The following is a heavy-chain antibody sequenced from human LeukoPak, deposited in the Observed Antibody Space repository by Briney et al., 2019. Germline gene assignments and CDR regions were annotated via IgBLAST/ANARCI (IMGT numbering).Heavy chain of an antibody. V-gene: IGHV1-2*02. J-gene: IGHJ3*02. D-gene: IGHD3-10*01. CDR3: ARVGGSGSYYRPDAFDI. CDR1: GYTFTGYY. CDR2: INPNSGGT. Sequence: ASVKVSCKASGYTFTGYYMHWVRQAPGQGLEWMGWINPNSGGTNYAQKFQGRVTMTRDTSISTAYMELSRLRSDDTAVYYCARVGGSGSYYRPDAFDIWGQGTMVTVSS.